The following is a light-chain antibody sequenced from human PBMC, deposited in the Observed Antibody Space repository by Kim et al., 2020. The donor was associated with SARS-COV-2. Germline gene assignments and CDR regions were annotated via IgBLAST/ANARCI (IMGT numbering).Light chain of an antibody. CDR2: RNN. J-gene: IGLJ1*01. CDR1: SANIVSNY. Sequence: GQRVTSSCTESSANIVSNYVYGYQQLPGTAPKLLIYRNNQRPSGVPDRFSGSKSGTSASLAISGLRSEDEADYYCAAWDDSLSGPVFGTGTKVTVL. V-gene: IGLV1-47*01. CDR3: AAWDDSLSGPV.